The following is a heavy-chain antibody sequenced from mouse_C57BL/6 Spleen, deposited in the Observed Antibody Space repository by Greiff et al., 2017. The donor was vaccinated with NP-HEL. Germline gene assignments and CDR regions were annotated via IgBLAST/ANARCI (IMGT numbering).Heavy chain of an antibody. V-gene: IGHV1-50*01. CDR3: ARRGYDGYYLYYAMDY. CDR1: GYTFTSYW. D-gene: IGHD2-3*01. CDR2: IDPSDSYT. Sequence: QVQLQQPGAELVKPGASVKLSCKASGYTFTSYWMQWVKQRPGQGLEWIGEIDPSDSYTNYNQKFKGKATLTVDTSSSTAYMQLSSLTSEDSAVYYCARRGYDGYYLYYAMDYWGQGTSVTVSS. J-gene: IGHJ4*01.